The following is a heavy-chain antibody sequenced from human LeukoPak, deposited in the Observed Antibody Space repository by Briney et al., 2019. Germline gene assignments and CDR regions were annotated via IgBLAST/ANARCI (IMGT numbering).Heavy chain of an antibody. D-gene: IGHD2-2*01. J-gene: IGHJ3*02. CDR1: GGSISSYY. Sequence: SETLSLTCTVSGGSISSYYWSWIRQPPGKGLEWIGYIYYSGSTNYNPSLKSRVTISVDTSKNQFSLKLSSVTAADTAVYYCARGGGEGYCSSTSCYPDAFDIWGQGTMVTVSS. CDR2: IYYSGST. CDR3: ARGGGEGYCSSTSCYPDAFDI. V-gene: IGHV4-59*01.